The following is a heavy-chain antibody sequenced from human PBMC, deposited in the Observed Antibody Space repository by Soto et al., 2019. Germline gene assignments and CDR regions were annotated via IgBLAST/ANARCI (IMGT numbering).Heavy chain of an antibody. D-gene: IGHD6-13*01. V-gene: IGHV5-51*01. CDR2: IYPGDSDT. CDR3: ARHGPLPGQQQPGGMDV. Sequence: PGESRKISCKGSGYSFTSYWIGWVRQMPGKGLEWMGIIYPGDSDTRYSPSFQGQVTISADKSISTAYLQWSSLKASDTAMYYCARHGPLPGQQQPGGMDVWGQGTTVTVSS. CDR1: GYSFTSYW. J-gene: IGHJ6*02.